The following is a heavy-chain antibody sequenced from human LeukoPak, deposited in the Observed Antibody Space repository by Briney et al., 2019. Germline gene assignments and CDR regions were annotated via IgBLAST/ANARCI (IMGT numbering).Heavy chain of an antibody. CDR1: GFTFSSYA. CDR3: AKPYYGWGSYYYDAFDI. Sequence: QPGGSLRLSCAASGFTFSSYAMSWVRQAPGKGLEWVSAISGSGGSTYYADSVKGRFTISRDISKNTLYLQMNSLRAEDTAVYYCAKPYYGWGSYYYDAFDIWGQGTMVTVSS. CDR2: ISGSGGST. J-gene: IGHJ3*02. D-gene: IGHD3-10*01. V-gene: IGHV3-23*01.